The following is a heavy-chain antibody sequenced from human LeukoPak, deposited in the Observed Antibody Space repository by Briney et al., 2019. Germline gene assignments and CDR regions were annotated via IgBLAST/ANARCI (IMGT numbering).Heavy chain of an antibody. Sequence: SETLSLTCSVSGGSISTYYWSWIRQPPGKGLEWIGYIYYSGSTSYNPSLKSRVTISLDTSKNQFSLELSPVTAADTAVYYCARALDEGARFDYWGQGTLVTVSS. CDR2: IYYSGST. J-gene: IGHJ4*02. V-gene: IGHV4-59*08. CDR1: GGSISTYY. CDR3: ARALDEGARFDY.